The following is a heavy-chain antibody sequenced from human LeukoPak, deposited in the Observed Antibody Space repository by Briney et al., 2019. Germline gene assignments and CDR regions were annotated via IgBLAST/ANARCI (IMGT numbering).Heavy chain of an antibody. V-gene: IGHV3-30-3*01. J-gene: IGHJ4*02. D-gene: IGHD7-27*01. Sequence: GGSRRLSCAASGFTFNKYDMHWIRQAPGKGLEWLAVISSDGSNQYYTDSVKGRFTISRDNSKNTLYLQLDSLRAEDTAVYYCASWGDFWGQGTLVTVSS. CDR1: GFTFNKYD. CDR3: ASWGDF. CDR2: ISSDGSNQ.